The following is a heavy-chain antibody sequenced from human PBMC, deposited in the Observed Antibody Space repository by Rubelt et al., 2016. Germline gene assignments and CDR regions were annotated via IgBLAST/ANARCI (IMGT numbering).Heavy chain of an antibody. D-gene: IGHD5-18*01. J-gene: IGHJ4*02. CDR1: GFTFSSYS. CDR3: ARGYGYVDY. V-gene: IGHV3-21*01. CDR2: ISSGGSDI. Sequence: AASGFTFSSYSMHWVRQAPGKGLEWVSSISSGGSDIFHADSVKGRFSISRDNAKTSVYLQMNSLRAEDTAVYYCARGYGYVDYWGQGTLVTVSS.